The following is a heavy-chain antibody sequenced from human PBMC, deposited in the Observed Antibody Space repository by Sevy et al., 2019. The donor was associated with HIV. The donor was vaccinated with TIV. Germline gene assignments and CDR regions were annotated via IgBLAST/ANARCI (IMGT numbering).Heavy chain of an antibody. CDR2: IYHSGST. V-gene: IGHV4-38-2*01. CDR3: ARLITDSGGAYYYYYYYMDV. Sequence: SETLSLTCAVSGYSISSGYYWGWIRQPPGKGLEWIGSIYHSGSTYYNPSLKSRVTISVDTSKNQFSLKLSPVTAADTAVYYCARLITDSGGAYYYYYYYMDVWGKGTTVTVSS. D-gene: IGHD3-10*01. J-gene: IGHJ6*03. CDR1: GYSISSGYY.